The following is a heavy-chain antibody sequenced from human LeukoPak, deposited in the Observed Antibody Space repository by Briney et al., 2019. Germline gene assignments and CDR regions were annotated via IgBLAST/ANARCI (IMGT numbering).Heavy chain of an antibody. D-gene: IGHD6-19*01. CDR2: IIPIFGTA. V-gene: IGHV1-69*06. J-gene: IGHJ4*02. CDR1: GYTFYNYG. Sequence: GASVKVSCKASGYTFYNYGISWVRQAPGQGLEWMGGIIPIFGTANYAQKFQGRVTITADKSTSTAYMELSSLRSEDTAVYYCARVRQWLKGDLDYWGQGTLVTVSS. CDR3: ARVRQWLKGDLDY.